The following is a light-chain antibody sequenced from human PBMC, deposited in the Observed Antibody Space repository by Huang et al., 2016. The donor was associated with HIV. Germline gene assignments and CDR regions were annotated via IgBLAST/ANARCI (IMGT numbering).Light chain of an antibody. J-gene: IGKJ1*01. CDR2: EAS. CDR1: QSGTTW. Sequence: DIQMTQSPSTLSASVGDRVTITCRASQSGTTWLAWYQQKPGKAPKLLIYEASTLENGVPSRFSGSGSGTQFTLTISSLQPDDFATYYCQQYNTFWTFGQGTKVDVK. CDR3: QQYNTFWT. V-gene: IGKV1-5*03.